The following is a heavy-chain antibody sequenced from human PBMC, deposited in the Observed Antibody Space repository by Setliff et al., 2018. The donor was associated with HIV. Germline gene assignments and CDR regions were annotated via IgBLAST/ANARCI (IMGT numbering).Heavy chain of an antibody. CDR2: IIHSGGT. D-gene: IGHD6-19*01. Sequence: SETLSLTCAVYGGSFSGYYWTWIRQPPGRGLEWIGEIIHSGGTNYNRSLKSRVTISVDTSKNQFSLNLSSVTAEDTAVYHCAKGPYRQWRGTDSFDIWGQGTTVTVSS. J-gene: IGHJ3*02. V-gene: IGHV4-34*01. CDR3: AKGPYRQWRGTDSFDI. CDR1: GGSFSGYY.